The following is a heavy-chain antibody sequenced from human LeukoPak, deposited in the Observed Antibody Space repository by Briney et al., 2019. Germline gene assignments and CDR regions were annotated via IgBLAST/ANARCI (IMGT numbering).Heavy chain of an antibody. J-gene: IGHJ4*02. CDR3: AKVNWDSSSWYDY. CDR1: GFTFNSYA. V-gene: IGHV3-23*01. Sequence: GGSLRLSCAASGFTFNSYAMAWVRQAPGKGLEWVSAISGSGGSTYYADSVKGRFTISRDNSKNTLYLQMNSLRAEDTAVYYCAKVNWDSSSWYDYWGQGTLVTVSS. CDR2: ISGSGGST. D-gene: IGHD6-13*01.